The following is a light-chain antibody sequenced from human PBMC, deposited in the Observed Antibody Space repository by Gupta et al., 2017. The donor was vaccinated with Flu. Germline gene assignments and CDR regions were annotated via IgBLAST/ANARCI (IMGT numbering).Light chain of an antibody. CDR3: QVWDSTNNNWV. J-gene: IGLJ3*02. V-gene: IGLV3-21*02. CDR2: DDS. Sequence: SYVLAQPPSVSVAPGQTARITCGGNHIGSKRVHWYQQKAGQAPVLVVHDDSDRPSGSPEGFSGSNSVTTATLTISRVDAGDEADYFCQVWDSTNNNWVFGGGTKLTVL. CDR1: HIGSKR.